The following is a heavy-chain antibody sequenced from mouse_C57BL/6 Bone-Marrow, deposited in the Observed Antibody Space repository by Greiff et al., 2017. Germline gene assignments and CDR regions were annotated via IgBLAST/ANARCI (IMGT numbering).Heavy chain of an antibody. V-gene: IGHV3-8*01. Sequence: EVKLVESGPGLAKPSQTLSLTCSVTGYSITSDYWNWIRKFPGNKLEYIGYISSSGSTYSNPSLKSRISITRDTSKDQYYLQLNSETTDDTATYYCARYKWDYDDFDYWGQGTTLTVSS. J-gene: IGHJ2*01. CDR3: ARYKWDYDDFDY. CDR2: ISSSGST. CDR1: GYSITSDY. D-gene: IGHD2-4*01.